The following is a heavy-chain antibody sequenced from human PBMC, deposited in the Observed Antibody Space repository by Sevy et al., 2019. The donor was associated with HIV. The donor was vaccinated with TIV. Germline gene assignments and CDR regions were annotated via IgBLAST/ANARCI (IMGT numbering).Heavy chain of an antibody. V-gene: IGHV3-23*01. Sequence: GGSLRLSCAASGFTFTSYAMNWVRQAPGKGLDWVSSISGSGRSTYYAYSVEGRFTISRDNSKNTLSLQMNSLRADDTAVYYCAKGYCSGGSCPRDYYYYGMDVWGQGTTVTVSS. CDR1: GFTFTSYA. D-gene: IGHD2-15*01. J-gene: IGHJ6*02. CDR3: AKGYCSGGSCPRDYYYYGMDV. CDR2: ISGSGRST.